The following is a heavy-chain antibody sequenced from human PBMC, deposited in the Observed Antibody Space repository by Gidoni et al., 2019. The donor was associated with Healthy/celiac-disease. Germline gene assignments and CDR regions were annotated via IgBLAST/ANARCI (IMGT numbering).Heavy chain of an antibody. J-gene: IGHJ1*01. CDR3: ARDIAAADRRDFQH. Sequence: EVQLVESGGGLVKPGGSLTLSCAASGFTFSSYSMNWVRQAPGKGLEWVSSISSSSSYIYYADSVKCRFTISRDNAKNSLYLQMNSLRAEDTAVYYCARDIAAADRRDFQHWGQGTLVTVSS. CDR2: ISSSSSYI. CDR1: GFTFSSYS. D-gene: IGHD6-13*01. V-gene: IGHV3-21*01.